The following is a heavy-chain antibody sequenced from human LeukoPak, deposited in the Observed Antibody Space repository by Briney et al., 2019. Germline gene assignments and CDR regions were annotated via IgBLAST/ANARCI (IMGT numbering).Heavy chain of an antibody. Sequence: GGSLRLSCAASGFTFSSYWMSWVRQAPGKGLEWVANIKQDGSEKYYVDSVKGRFTISRDNAKNSLYLQMNSLRAEDTAVYYCARDQGITMVRGVIIGPGRYYYYGMDVWGQGTTVTVSS. CDR3: ARDQGITMVRGVIIGPGRYYYYGMDV. CDR1: GFTFSSYW. CDR2: IKQDGSEK. D-gene: IGHD3-10*01. V-gene: IGHV3-7*01. J-gene: IGHJ6*02.